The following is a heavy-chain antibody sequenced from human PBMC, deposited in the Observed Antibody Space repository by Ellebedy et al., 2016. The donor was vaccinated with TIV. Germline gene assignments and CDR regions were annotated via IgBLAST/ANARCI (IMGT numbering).Heavy chain of an antibody. Sequence: MPGGSLRLSCSVSGGSISGYYWSWIRQTPGTGLEWTGYIYYSGSTNYNPSLKSRVTIAVDTSKKQISLKLSSVTAADTAVYYCARSSGWDRFDYWGQGTLVTVSS. CDR1: GGSISGYY. CDR2: IYYSGST. J-gene: IGHJ4*02. D-gene: IGHD6-19*01. CDR3: ARSSGWDRFDY. V-gene: IGHV4-59*01.